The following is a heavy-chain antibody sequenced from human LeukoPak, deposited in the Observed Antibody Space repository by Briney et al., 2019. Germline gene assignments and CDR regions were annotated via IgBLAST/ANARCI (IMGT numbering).Heavy chain of an antibody. J-gene: IGHJ4*02. D-gene: IGHD6-19*01. CDR2: IGISGDT. Sequence: GGSLRLSCAASGFTLRSYDMHWVRQVPGKGLEWVSAIGISGDTYYPDSVKGRFTISRENAKNSLYLQMNSLTAGDTAVYYCARGGIRVSGIDEIDYWGQGTLVTVSS. V-gene: IGHV3-13*01. CDR1: GFTLRSYD. CDR3: ARGGIRVSGIDEIDY.